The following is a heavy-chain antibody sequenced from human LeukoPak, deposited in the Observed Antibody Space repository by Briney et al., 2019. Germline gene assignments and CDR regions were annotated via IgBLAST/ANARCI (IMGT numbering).Heavy chain of an antibody. CDR2: INPNSGGT. CDR3: ARCSSTSCYTTNDAFDI. D-gene: IGHD2-2*02. J-gene: IGHJ3*02. Sequence: ASVKVSCKASGYTFTGYYMHWVRQAPGQGLEWMGWINPNSGGTNYAQKFQGRVTMTRDTSISTAYRELSRLRSDDTAVYYCARCSSTSCYTTNDAFDIWGQGTMVTVSS. CDR1: GYTFTGYY. V-gene: IGHV1-2*02.